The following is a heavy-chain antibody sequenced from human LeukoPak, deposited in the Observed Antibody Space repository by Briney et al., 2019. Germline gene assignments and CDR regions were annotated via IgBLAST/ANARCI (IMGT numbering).Heavy chain of an antibody. J-gene: IGHJ4*02. V-gene: IGHV4-34*01. CDR3: ASLSGFGTTWFAYY. CDR1: GGSFSGYY. Sequence: NSSETLSLTCAVYGGSFSGYYWSWIRQPPGKGLEWIGEINHSGSTNYNPSLKSRVTISVDTSKNQFSLKLNSVTAADTAVYYCASLSGFGTTWFAYYWGQGSLVTVSS. D-gene: IGHD1-7*01. CDR2: INHSGST.